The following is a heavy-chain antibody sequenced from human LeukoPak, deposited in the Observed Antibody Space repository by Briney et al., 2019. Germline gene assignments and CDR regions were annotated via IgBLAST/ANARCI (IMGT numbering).Heavy chain of an antibody. CDR2: IRYDGSNK. CDR1: GFTFSSYG. CDR3: AKVLGKYQMLYGFMDV. D-gene: IGHD2-2*02. J-gene: IGHJ6*03. V-gene: IGHV3-30*02. Sequence: PGGSLRLSCAASGFTFSSYGMHWVRQAPGKGLGWVAFIRYDGSNKDYADSVKGRFTISRDNSKNTLFLQMNSLRAEDTAVYYCAKVLGKYQMLYGFMDVWGKGTTVTVSS.